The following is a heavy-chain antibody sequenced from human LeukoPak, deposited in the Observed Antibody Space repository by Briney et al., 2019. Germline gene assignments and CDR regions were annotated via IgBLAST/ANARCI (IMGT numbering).Heavy chain of an antibody. V-gene: IGHV1-2*02. Sequence: ASVKVSCMASGYTYTDYYIHWVRQAPGQGLEWMGWTHPNTGGTYFAQNFQGRVTMTVDTSISTAYMELSRLTSDDTAVYYCAGPTTTVVSIYWGQGTLVSVSS. J-gene: IGHJ4*02. CDR3: AGPTTTVVSIY. CDR1: GYTYTDYY. CDR2: THPNTGGT. D-gene: IGHD4-23*01.